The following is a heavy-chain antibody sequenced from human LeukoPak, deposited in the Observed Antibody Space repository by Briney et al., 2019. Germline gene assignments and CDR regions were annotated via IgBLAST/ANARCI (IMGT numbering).Heavy chain of an antibody. Sequence: SETLSLTCTVSGGSVSSGSYYWSWIRQPPGKGLEWIGYIYYSGSTNYNPSLKSRVTISVDTSKNQFSLKLSSVTAADTAVYYCSRLSVAEVDYGMDVWGQGTTVTVSS. CDR3: SRLSVAEVDYGMDV. V-gene: IGHV4-61*01. CDR2: IYYSGST. D-gene: IGHD6-19*01. J-gene: IGHJ6*02. CDR1: GGSVSSGSYY.